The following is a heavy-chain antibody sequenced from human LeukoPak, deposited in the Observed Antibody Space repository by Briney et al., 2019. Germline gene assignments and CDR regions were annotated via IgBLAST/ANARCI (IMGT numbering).Heavy chain of an antibody. CDR2: INLSGGST. V-gene: IGHV1-46*01. CDR3: ARELSSDYGSGSYYTFGY. D-gene: IGHD3-10*01. Sequence: ASVKVSCKASGYTFTSYHMHWVRQAPGQGLEWMGKINLSGGSTTYAQKFQGRVTMTRDTSTSTVYMELSSLRSEDTAVYYCARELSSDYGSGSYYTFGYWGQGTLVTVSS. J-gene: IGHJ4*02. CDR1: GYTFTSYH.